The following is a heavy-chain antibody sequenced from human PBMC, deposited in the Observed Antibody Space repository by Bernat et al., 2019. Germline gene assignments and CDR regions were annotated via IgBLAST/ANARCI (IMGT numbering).Heavy chain of an antibody. V-gene: IGHV1-18*01. Sequence: QVQLVQSGAEVKKPGASVKVSCKASGYTFTTYGISWVRQAPGQGLEWMGWISAYNGNTNYAQKFQGRVTMTTDTSTSTAYMELRSLRSDDTAVYYCAKTPARAHCSSTSCDGDYWGQGTLVTVSS. CDR1: GYTFTTYG. D-gene: IGHD2-2*01. CDR3: AKTPARAHCSSTSCDGDY. CDR2: ISAYNGNT. J-gene: IGHJ4*02.